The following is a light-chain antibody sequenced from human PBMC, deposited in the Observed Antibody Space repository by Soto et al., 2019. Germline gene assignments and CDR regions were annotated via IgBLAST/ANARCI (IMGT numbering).Light chain of an antibody. CDR3: QQYNDRPPIT. CDR1: QSVDNN. Sequence: EIVMTQSPVTLSASPGESATLSCRASQSVDNNEAWYQQKPGQAPRLLIVGSFARATGIPARFSGSGSGSEFTLTISGLQSEDFAVYYCQQYNDRPPITFRQGTRLEIK. CDR2: GSF. J-gene: IGKJ5*01. V-gene: IGKV3-15*01.